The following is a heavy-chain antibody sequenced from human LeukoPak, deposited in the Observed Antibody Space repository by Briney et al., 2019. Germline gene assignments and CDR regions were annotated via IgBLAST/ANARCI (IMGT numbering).Heavy chain of an antibody. Sequence: GGSLRLSCAASGFTFSSFCMSWVRQAPGKGLEWVANIKQDGSEKYYVDSVKGRFTISRDNTKNSLYLQMNSLRAEDTAVYYCARDSAAAGFVSNFWGQGTLVTVSS. D-gene: IGHD6-13*01. V-gene: IGHV3-7*01. CDR2: IKQDGSEK. CDR3: ARDSAAAGFVSNF. CDR1: GFTFSSFC. J-gene: IGHJ4*02.